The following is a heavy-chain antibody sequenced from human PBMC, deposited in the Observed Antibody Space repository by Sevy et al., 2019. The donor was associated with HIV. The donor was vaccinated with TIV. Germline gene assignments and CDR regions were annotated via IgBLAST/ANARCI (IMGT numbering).Heavy chain of an antibody. CDR3: EAEYYDILTGYYTGMDV. Sequence: GGSLRLSCAASGFTFSSYDMSWVRQAPGKGLEWVSAISGSGGSTYYADSVKGRCTISRDNSKNTLYLQMNSLRAEDTAVYYCEAEYYDILTGYYTGMDVWGQGTTVTVSS. J-gene: IGHJ6*02. CDR2: ISGSGGST. CDR1: GFTFSSYD. D-gene: IGHD3-9*01. V-gene: IGHV3-23*01.